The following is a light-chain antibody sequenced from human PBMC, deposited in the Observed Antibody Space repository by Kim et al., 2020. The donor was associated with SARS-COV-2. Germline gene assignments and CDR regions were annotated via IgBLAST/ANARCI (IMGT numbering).Light chain of an antibody. CDR3: LAWDRSVG. J-gene: IGLJ2*01. Sequence: SYELTQPPSVSVSPGQTASITCSGDKLGDKYACWYQQKPGQSPVLVIYQDSKRPSGIPERFSGSNSGNTATLTISGTQAMDEADYYCLAWDRSVGFGGG. V-gene: IGLV3-1*01. CDR2: QDS. CDR1: KLGDKY.